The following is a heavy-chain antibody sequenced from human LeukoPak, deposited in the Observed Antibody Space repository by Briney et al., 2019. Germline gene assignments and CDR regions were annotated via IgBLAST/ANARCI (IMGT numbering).Heavy chain of an antibody. D-gene: IGHD3-10*01. CDR3: ARAERAYYYGSGSYNYYYYMDV. CDR2: ISGSGGST. V-gene: IGHV3-23*01. J-gene: IGHJ6*03. Sequence: GGSLRLSCAASGFTFSSYAMSWVRQAPGKGLEWVSAISGSGGSTYYADSVKGRFTISRDNAKNSLYLQMNSLRAEDTAVYYCARAERAYYYGSGSYNYYYYMDVWGKGTTVTVSS. CDR1: GFTFSSYA.